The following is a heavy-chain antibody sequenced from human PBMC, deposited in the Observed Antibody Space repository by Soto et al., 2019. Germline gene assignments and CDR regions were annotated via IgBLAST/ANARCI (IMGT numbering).Heavy chain of an antibody. CDR3: ARDRRVVLMVYAVNNYYYGMDV. CDR2: IIPILGIA. D-gene: IGHD2-8*01. Sequence: ASVKVSCKASGGTFSSYAISWVRQAPGQGLEWMGGIIPILGIANYAQKFQGRVTITADKSTSTAYMELSSLRSEDTAVYYCARDRRVVLMVYAVNNYYYGMDVWGQGTTVTVSS. J-gene: IGHJ6*02. CDR1: GGTFSSYA. V-gene: IGHV1-69*10.